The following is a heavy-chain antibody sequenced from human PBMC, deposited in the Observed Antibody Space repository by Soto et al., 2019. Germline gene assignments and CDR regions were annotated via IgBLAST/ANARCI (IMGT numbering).Heavy chain of an antibody. D-gene: IGHD3-9*01. CDR1: GFSFSSYR. Sequence: EVQLVESGGGLVQPGGSLRLSCAASGFSFSSYRMHWVRQAPGKGLVWVSRTNGDGSSTNYADSVRGRFTISRDNAENTLYLHMNSLRDEDTAVYYCATGHSRDWQYTLAHWGQGALVTVSS. CDR3: ATGHSRDWQYTLAH. V-gene: IGHV3-74*01. J-gene: IGHJ4*02. CDR2: TNGDGSST.